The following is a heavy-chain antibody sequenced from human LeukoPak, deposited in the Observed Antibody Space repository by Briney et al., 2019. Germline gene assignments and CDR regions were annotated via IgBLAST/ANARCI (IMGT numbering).Heavy chain of an antibody. Sequence: GESLKISSRVSGYSFPSYWIGWVRQMPGKGLEWMGIIYPGDSDTRYSSSFQGQVTISADKSIGTAYLQWSSLKASDTAMYYCARSGIYYDSSGYHPTDYSGQGSLVTVSS. CDR3: ARSGIYYDSSGYHPTDY. J-gene: IGHJ4*02. D-gene: IGHD3-22*01. CDR1: GYSFPSYW. V-gene: IGHV5-51*01. CDR2: IYPGDSDT.